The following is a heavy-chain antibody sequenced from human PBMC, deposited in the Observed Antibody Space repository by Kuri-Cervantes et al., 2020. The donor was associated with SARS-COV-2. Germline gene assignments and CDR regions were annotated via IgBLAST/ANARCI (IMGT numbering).Heavy chain of an antibody. CDR1: SGSFSNHY. J-gene: IGHJ6*02. Sequence: ETLSLTCAVFSGSFSNHYWSWVRQPPGKGLEWVSTISESGGVTYYADSVMGRFTILRDNSKNTLYLQMNSLRADDTAVYYCVKEDSGRAPLMDVWGQGTTVTVSS. CDR3: VKEDSGRAPLMDV. CDR2: ISESGGVT. V-gene: IGHV3-23*01. D-gene: IGHD1-26*01.